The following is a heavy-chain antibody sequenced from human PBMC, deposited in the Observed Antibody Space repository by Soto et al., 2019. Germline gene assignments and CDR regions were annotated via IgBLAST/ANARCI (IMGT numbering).Heavy chain of an antibody. CDR2: IYYSGST. J-gene: IGHJ4*02. V-gene: IGHV4-31*03. Sequence: QVQLQESGPGLVKPSQTLSLTCTVSGGSISSGGYYWSWIRQHPGKGLEWIGYIYYSGSTYYNPSLMSRVIISVDTSKKQFSLKLSSVTAADTAVYYCANSGRPEYFDYWGQGTLVTVSS. D-gene: IGHD1-26*01. CDR1: GGSISSGGYY. CDR3: ANSGRPEYFDY.